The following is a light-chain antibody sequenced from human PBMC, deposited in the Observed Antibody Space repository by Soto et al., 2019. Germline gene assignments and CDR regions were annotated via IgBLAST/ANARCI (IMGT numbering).Light chain of an antibody. V-gene: IGKV1D-13*01. CDR1: QGVRNA. CDR3: QQFDHYPLT. J-gene: IGKJ4*01. Sequence: AIPLTQSPPSLAASVGDRVTITCRASQGVRNALAWYLQKPGKPPKLLIYDASTLGNGVPSRFRGSGSRTDFTLTISSLQPEDFGTYYCQQFDHYPLTFGGGTKVEIK. CDR2: DAS.